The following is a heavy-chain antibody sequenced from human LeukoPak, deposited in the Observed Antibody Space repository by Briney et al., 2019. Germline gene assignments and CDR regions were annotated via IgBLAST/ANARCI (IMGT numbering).Heavy chain of an antibody. V-gene: IGHV3-23*01. CDR2: ISGGGETT. D-gene: IGHD4-17*01. J-gene: IGHJ5*01. CDR1: GFTFNNYA. CDR3: ARDYADYVGYFFFDC. Sequence: GGSLRLSCAASGFTFNNYAMNWVRQAPGKGLEWVSSISGGGETTYYADSAKGRFTISRDNSQNTLYLQMNSLRAEDTAVYYCARDYADYVGYFFFDCWGQGTLVTVSS.